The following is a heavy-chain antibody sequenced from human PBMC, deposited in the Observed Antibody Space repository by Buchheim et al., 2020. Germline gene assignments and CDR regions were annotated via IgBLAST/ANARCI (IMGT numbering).Heavy chain of an antibody. Sequence: EVQLLESGGDLVQPGGSLRLSCTASGFTLSSYAMSWVRQVPGKGLEWVSTVSGTGFTSYHADSVKGRFTLSRDSSKNTSYLQMNSLRAEDAAVYYCVKGYCTNGVCYTDYWGQGT. J-gene: IGHJ4*02. D-gene: IGHD2-8*01. V-gene: IGHV3-23*01. CDR2: VSGTGFTS. CDR3: VKGYCTNGVCYTDY. CDR1: GFTLSSYA.